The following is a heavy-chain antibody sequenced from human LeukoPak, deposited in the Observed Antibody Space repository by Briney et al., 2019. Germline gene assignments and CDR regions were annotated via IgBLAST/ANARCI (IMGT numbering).Heavy chain of an antibody. V-gene: IGHV1-69*04. CDR1: GYTFTSYA. CDR3: AREADGMAAAGKGGYFDY. J-gene: IGHJ4*02. D-gene: IGHD6-13*01. CDR2: IIPILGIA. Sequence: GASVKVSCKASGYTFTSYAISWVRQAPGQGLEWMGRIIPILGIANYAQKFQGRVTITADKSTSTAYMELSSLRSEDTAVYYCAREADGMAAAGKGGYFDYWGQGTLVTVSS.